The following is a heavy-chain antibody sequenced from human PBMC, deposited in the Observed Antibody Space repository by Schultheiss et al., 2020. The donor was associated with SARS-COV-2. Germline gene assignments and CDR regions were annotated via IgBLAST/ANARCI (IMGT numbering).Heavy chain of an antibody. J-gene: IGHJ4*02. D-gene: IGHD6-25*01. CDR1: GYGFASYW. Sequence: GGSLRLSCQGSGYGFASYWIGWVRQLPGKDLEWMGIIYPGNSETRYSPSFEGQVTISADKSISTAYLQWSSLKASDTAMYYCARHGVEAAPSNFYYWGQGTLVTVSS. CDR2: IYPGNSET. V-gene: IGHV5-51*01. CDR3: ARHGVEAAPSNFYY.